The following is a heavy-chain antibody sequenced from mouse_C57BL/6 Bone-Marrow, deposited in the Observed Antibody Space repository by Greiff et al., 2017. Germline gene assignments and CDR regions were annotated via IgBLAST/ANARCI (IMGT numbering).Heavy chain of an antibody. CDR3: ARGVVAPYYCDY. J-gene: IGHJ2*01. CDR2: IYPGGGYT. Sequence: QVQLQQSGAELVRPGTSVKMSCKASGYTFTNYWIGWAKQRPGHGLEWIGDIYPGGGYTNYNEKFKGKATLTADKSSSTAYMQFSSLTSEDSAIYYCARGVVAPYYCDYWGQGTTLTVSS. V-gene: IGHV1-63*01. D-gene: IGHD1-1*01. CDR1: GYTFTNYW.